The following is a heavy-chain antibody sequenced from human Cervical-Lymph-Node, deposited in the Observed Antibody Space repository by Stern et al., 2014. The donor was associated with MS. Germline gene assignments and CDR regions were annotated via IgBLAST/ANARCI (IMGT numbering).Heavy chain of an antibody. CDR1: GGSISTYY. Sequence: QVQLQESSPGLVKPSETLSLTCSVSGGSISTYYWHWIRQPPGKGLECIGFVHYSRTTNYSPSLKSRVTMSLDTSKNQFSLKLSSVTAADTAVYYCGRGYVLTAGSNIDYWGQGTLVTVSS. CDR2: VHYSRTT. J-gene: IGHJ4*02. CDR3: GRGYVLTAGSNIDY. D-gene: IGHD6-13*01. V-gene: IGHV4-59*01.